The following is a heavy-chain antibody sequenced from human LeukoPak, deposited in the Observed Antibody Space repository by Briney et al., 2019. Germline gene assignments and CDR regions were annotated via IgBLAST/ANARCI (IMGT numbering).Heavy chain of an antibody. D-gene: IGHD6-6*01. V-gene: IGHV4-59*01. CDR3: ARGLGFYSSSGYDY. J-gene: IGHJ4*02. CDR2: IYYSGST. CDR1: GGFISSYY. Sequence: SQTLSFTCTVSGGFISSYYWSWIRQPPGKGLEWIGYIYYSGSTNYNPSLKSRVTISVDTSKNQFSLKLSSVTAADTAVYYCARGLGFYSSSGYDYWGQGTLVTVSS.